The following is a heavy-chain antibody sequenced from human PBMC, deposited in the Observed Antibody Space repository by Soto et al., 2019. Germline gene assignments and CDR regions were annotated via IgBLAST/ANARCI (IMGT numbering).Heavy chain of an antibody. CDR1: GYSFTSYW. CDR2: IYPGDSDT. Sequence: GESLKISCKGSGYSFTSYWIGWVRQMPGKGLEWMGIIYPGDSDTRYSRSFQVQVAISADKSISTAYLQGSSLKASDTAMYYWARSDSSSLYYFDYWGQGTMVTVSS. CDR3: ARSDSSSLYYFDY. D-gene: IGHD6-13*01. V-gene: IGHV5-51*01. J-gene: IGHJ4*02.